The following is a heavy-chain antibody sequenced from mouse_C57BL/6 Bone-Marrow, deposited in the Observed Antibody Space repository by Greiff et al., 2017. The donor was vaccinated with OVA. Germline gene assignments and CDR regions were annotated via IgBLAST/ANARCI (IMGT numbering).Heavy chain of an antibody. CDR2: IYPGDGDT. CDR1: GYAFSSSW. CDR3: ARETDYAYYFDY. D-gene: IGHD2-4*01. Sequence: VQRVESGPELVKPGASVKISCKASGYAFSSSWMNWVKQRPGKGLEWIGRIYPGDGDTNYNGKFKGTATLTADKSSSTAYMQLSSLTSEDSAVYFCARETDYAYYFDYWGQGTTLTVSS. J-gene: IGHJ2*01. V-gene: IGHV1-82*01.